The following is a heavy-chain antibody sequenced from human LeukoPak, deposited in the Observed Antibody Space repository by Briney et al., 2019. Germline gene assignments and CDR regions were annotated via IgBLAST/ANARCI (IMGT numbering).Heavy chain of an antibody. J-gene: IGHJ6*03. Sequence: PSETLSLTCTVSGGSISSYYWSWIRQPPGKGLEWIGYIYYSGSTNYNPSLKSRVTMSVDTSKNQFSLKLSSVTAADTAVYYCAREWAPYCSSTSCYVLGYYYYYMDVWGKGTTVTVSS. CDR3: AREWAPYCSSTSCYVLGYYYYYMDV. V-gene: IGHV4-59*12. CDR2: IYYSGST. CDR1: GGSISSYY. D-gene: IGHD2-2*01.